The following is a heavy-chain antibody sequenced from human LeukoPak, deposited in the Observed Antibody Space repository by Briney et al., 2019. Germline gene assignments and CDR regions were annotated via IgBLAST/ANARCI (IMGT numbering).Heavy chain of an antibody. Sequence: RPGGSLRLSCAASGFSFSTYAMSRVRQAPGKGLEWVSAVSGSGDGSAGITYYADSVKGRFTISRDNFKNTLYLQMNGLRLEDTAVYYCATLRDIVVVATTPTDVWGKGTTVIVSS. CDR2: VSGSGDGSAGIT. CDR1: GFSFSTYA. D-gene: IGHD2-2*01. V-gene: IGHV3-23*01. J-gene: IGHJ6*04. CDR3: ATLRDIVVVATTPTDV.